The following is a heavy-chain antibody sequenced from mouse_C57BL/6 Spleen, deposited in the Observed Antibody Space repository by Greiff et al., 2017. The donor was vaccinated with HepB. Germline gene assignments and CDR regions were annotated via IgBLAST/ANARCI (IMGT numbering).Heavy chain of an antibody. V-gene: IGHV5-6*01. CDR1: GFTFSSYG. CDR3: ARQGYSNYEVFDY. Sequence: EVQVVESGGDLVKPGGSLKLSCAASGFTFSSYGMSWVRQTPDKRLEWVATISSGGSYTYYPDSVKGRFTISRDNAKNTLYLQMSSLKSEDTAMYYCARQGYSNYEVFDYWGQGTTLTVSS. D-gene: IGHD2-5*01. J-gene: IGHJ2*01. CDR2: ISSGGSYT.